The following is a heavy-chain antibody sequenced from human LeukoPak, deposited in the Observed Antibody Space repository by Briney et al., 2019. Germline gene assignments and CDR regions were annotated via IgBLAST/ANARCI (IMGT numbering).Heavy chain of an antibody. Sequence: GGSLRLSCAASGFTFSSYEMNWVRQAPGKGLEWVSYISSSGSNIYYADSVKGRFTISRDNAKNSLYLQMNSLRAEDTAVYYCSELGSTRIGGGWGKGSTVTNSS. CDR1: GFTFSSYE. CDR3: SELGSTRIGGG. D-gene: IGHD3-10*02. V-gene: IGHV3-48*03. J-gene: IGHJ6*01. CDR2: ISSSGSNI.